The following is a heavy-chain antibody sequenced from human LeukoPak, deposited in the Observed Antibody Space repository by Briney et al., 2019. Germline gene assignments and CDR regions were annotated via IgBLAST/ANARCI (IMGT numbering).Heavy chain of an antibody. CDR1: GFTFDDYA. Sequence: GRSLRLSCAASGFTFDDYAMHWVRQAPGKGLEWVSGISWNSGSIGYADSVKGRFTISRDNAKNSLYLQMNSLRAEDMALYYCAKDIGYYDSSGYLDYWGQGTLVTVSS. D-gene: IGHD3-22*01. CDR3: AKDIGYYDSSGYLDY. V-gene: IGHV3-9*03. CDR2: ISWNSGSI. J-gene: IGHJ4*02.